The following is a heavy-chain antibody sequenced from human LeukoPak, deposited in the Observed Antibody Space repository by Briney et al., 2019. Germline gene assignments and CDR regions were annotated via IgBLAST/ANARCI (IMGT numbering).Heavy chain of an antibody. CDR2: ISYDGHSK. Sequence: GRSLRLSCSASGFTFSAYSAHWVRQAPGKGLEWVALISYDGHSKTYADSVKGRFTISRDDSKNTFFLQMDSLRPQDTAVYYCARPYLGWSSGPDAFDIWGPGAMATVSS. J-gene: IGHJ3*02. V-gene: IGHV3-30-3*01. CDR1: GFTFSAYS. CDR3: ARPYLGWSSGPDAFDI. D-gene: IGHD3-3*01.